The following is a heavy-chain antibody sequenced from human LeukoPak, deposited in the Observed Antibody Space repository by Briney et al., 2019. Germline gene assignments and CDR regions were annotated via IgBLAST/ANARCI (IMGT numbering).Heavy chain of an antibody. CDR3: ARDVQQLALGGYFDY. CDR2: IKQDGSES. J-gene: IGHJ4*02. Sequence: GGSLRLSCAASGFTLSIYWMSWVRQAPGKGLEWVANIKQDGSESHYVDSVKGRFTISRDNAKNSASLQMNSLRAEDTAVYYCARDVQQLALGGYFDYWGQGTLVTVSS. V-gene: IGHV3-7*01. CDR1: GFTLSIYW. D-gene: IGHD6-13*01.